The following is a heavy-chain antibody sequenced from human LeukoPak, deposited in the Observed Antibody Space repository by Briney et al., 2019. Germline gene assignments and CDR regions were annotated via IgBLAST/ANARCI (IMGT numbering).Heavy chain of an antibody. Sequence: PGGSLRLSCTASGFNFSAYGMHWVRQVPGKGLDWEAALSFHGANEYYADSVKGRITISRDNSNNTLYLQMNNVRPEDTAVYYCAKGRRGSSYVHYFDTWGRGTLVTVSS. V-gene: IGHV3-30*18. D-gene: IGHD3-22*01. CDR2: LSFHGANE. J-gene: IGHJ1*01. CDR3: AKGRRGSSYVHYFDT. CDR1: GFNFSAYG.